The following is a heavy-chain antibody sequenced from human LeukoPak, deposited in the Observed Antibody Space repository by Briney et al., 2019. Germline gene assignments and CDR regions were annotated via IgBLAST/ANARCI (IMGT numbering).Heavy chain of an antibody. CDR3: ASYGSGSHDY. CDR1: GFTFSSYS. Sequence: GGSLRLSCAASGFTFSSYSMNWVRQAPGKGLEWVGRIKTKTEGGTTDYAAPVKGRFTISRDDSKNTVYLQMNSLKTEDTAVYYCASYGSGSHDYWGQGSLVTVSS. CDR2: IKTKTEGGTT. D-gene: IGHD3-10*01. J-gene: IGHJ4*02. V-gene: IGHV3-15*01.